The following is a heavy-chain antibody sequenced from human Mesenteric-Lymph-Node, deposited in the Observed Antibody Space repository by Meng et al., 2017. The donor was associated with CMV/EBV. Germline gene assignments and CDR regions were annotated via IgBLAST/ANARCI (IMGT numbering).Heavy chain of an antibody. Sequence: GESLKISCAASGFTFSSYAMTWVRQAPGKGLEWVSSISGIGGSTYYADSVKGRFTISRDNSENTVYLQMSSLRAEDTAVYFCARIRSSWSHDVFDIWGQGTMVTVSS. CDR1: GFTFSSYA. J-gene: IGHJ3*02. D-gene: IGHD6-13*01. CDR2: ISGIGGST. CDR3: ARIRSSWSHDVFDI. V-gene: IGHV3-23*01.